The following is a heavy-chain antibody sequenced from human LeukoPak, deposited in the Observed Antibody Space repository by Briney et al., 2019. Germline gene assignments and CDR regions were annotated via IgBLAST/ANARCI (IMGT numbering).Heavy chain of an antibody. CDR3: ARAVQRRDGYNVPYGHRPAVPNNWFDP. D-gene: IGHD5-24*01. V-gene: IGHV4-31*03. CDR2: IYYSGST. CDR1: GGAISSGGYY. J-gene: IGHJ5*02. Sequence: SETLSLTCTVSGGAISSGGYYWSWIRQHPGKGLEWIGYIYYSGSTYSNPSLKSRVTISVDTSKNQFSLKLSSVTAADTAVYYCARAVQRRDGYNVPYGHRPAVPNNWFDPWGQGTLVTVSS.